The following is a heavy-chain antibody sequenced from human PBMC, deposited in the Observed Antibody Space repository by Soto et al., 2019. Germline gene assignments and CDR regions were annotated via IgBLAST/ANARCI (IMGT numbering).Heavy chain of an antibody. J-gene: IGHJ1*01. CDR2: IYYSGST. CDR1: AGSTSTSTYY. D-gene: IGHD1-20*01. V-gene: IGHV4-39*01. CDR3: SSLYNGIVRDLLAY. Sequence: SEALCLTYTVSAGSTSTSTYYGCRIRHPPGKGLEWIGSIYYSGSTYYNPSLKSRVTISVDTSKNQFSLKLSSVTAADTAVYYCSSLYNGIVRDLLAYSAQRTLVLVSA.